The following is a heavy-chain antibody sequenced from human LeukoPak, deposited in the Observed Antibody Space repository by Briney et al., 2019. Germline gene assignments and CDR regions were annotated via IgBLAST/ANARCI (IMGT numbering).Heavy chain of an antibody. D-gene: IGHD6-13*01. CDR3: AREASSSWYDAFDI. J-gene: IGHJ3*02. V-gene: IGHV3-11*01. CDR1: GFTFSDYY. CDR2: ISSSGSTI. Sequence: PGGSLRLSCAASGFTFSDYYMSWIRQAPGKGLEGVSYISSSGSTIYYADSVKGRFTIARDNAKNSLYLQMNSLRAEDTAVYYCAREASSSWYDAFDIWGHGTMVTVSS.